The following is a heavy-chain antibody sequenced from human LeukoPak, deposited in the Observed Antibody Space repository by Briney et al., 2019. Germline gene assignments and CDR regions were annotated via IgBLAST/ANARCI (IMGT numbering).Heavy chain of an antibody. V-gene: IGHV3-74*01. J-gene: IGHJ5*02. D-gene: IGHD3-10*01. CDR2: INSHGSST. CDR1: GFTISSDC. Sequence: GGTLSLSCAASGFTISSDCKHGVRQPPPKKLLWVSRINSHGSSTSYEASLKGRFTISRDNAKNTVYLQMNSLRAEDTAVYYCARGGYGSGSDYPPNWFDRWGRGTLVTVSS. CDR3: ARGGYGSGSDYPPNWFDR.